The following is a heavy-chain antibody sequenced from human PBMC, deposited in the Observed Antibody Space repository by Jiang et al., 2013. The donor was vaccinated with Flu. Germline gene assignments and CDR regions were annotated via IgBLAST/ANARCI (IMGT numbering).Heavy chain of an antibody. Sequence: GPGLVKPSETLSLTCTVSGYSISSGYYWGWIRQPPGKGLEWIGSIYHSGSTYYNPSLKSRVTISVDTSKNQFSLKLSSVTAADTAVYYCARAHITVAGANFQHWGQGTLVTVSS. V-gene: IGHV4-38-2*02. J-gene: IGHJ1*01. CDR1: GYSISSGYY. CDR3: ARAHITVAGANFQH. D-gene: IGHD6-19*01. CDR2: IYHSGST.